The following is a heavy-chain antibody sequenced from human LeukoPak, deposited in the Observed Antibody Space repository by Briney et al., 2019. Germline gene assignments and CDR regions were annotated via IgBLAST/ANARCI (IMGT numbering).Heavy chain of an antibody. CDR2: IIPILGIA. D-gene: IGHD2-2*01. CDR1: GGTFSSYT. Sequence: SVKVSCKASGGTFSSYTISWVRQAPGQGLEWMGRIIPILGIANYAQKFQGRVTITADKSTSTAYMELSSLRSEDTAVYYCARAVTGCSSTSCSLSYWGQGTLVTVSS. V-gene: IGHV1-69*02. CDR3: ARAVTGCSSTSCSLSY. J-gene: IGHJ4*02.